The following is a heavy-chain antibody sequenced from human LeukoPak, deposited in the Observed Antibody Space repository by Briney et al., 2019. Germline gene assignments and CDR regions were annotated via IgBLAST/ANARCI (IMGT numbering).Heavy chain of an antibody. CDR2: ISGSGGST. Sequence: PGGSLRLSCAASGFTFSSYAMSWVRQAPGKGLEWVSAISGSGGSTYYADSVKGRFTISRDNSKNTLYLQMNSLRAEDTAVYYCANDYSNYGDRYYYYYYMDVWGKGTTVTVSS. J-gene: IGHJ6*03. V-gene: IGHV3-23*01. CDR1: GFTFSSYA. D-gene: IGHD4-11*01. CDR3: ANDYSNYGDRYYYYYYMDV.